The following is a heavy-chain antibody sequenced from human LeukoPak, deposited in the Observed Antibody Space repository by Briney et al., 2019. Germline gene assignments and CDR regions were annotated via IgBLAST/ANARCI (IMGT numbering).Heavy chain of an antibody. D-gene: IGHD3-22*01. V-gene: IGHV3-21*01. CDR3: ARDGYYDSIGSGFDP. CDR2: ISSSSSYI. Sequence: PGGSXRLSCAASGFTFSSYSMNWVRQAPGKGLEWVSSISSSSSYIYYADSVKGRFTISRDNAKNSLYLQMNSLRAEDTAVYYCARDGYYDSIGSGFDPWGQGTLVTVSS. J-gene: IGHJ5*02. CDR1: GFTFSSYS.